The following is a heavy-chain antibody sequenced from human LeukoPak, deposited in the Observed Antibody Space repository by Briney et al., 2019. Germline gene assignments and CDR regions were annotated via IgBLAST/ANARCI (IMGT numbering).Heavy chain of an antibody. CDR2: IKGDESAK. V-gene: IGHV3-7*01. CDR3: ARDVGGSLDY. J-gene: IGHJ4*02. Sequence: PGGSLRLSCAASGFTFSTYWMAWVRQAPGKGLEWVANIKGDESAKHQADSVKGRLTIFRDNAQRSVYLQMSSLRGEDTAVYYCARDVGGSLDYWGQGTLVTVSS. CDR1: GFTFSTYW. D-gene: IGHD1-26*01.